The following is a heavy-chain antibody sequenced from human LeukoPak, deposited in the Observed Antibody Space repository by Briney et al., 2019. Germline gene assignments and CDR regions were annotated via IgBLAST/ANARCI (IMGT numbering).Heavy chain of an antibody. CDR3: AKASDYDILTGYNWFDP. J-gene: IGHJ5*02. Sequence: GGSLRLSCAASGFTVSSNYMSWVRQAPGKGLEWVSVIYSGGSTYYADSVKGRFTISRDNSKNTLYLQMNSLRAEDTAVYYCAKASDYDILTGYNWFDPWGQGTLVTVSS. CDR1: GFTVSSNY. V-gene: IGHV3-53*01. D-gene: IGHD3-9*01. CDR2: IYSGGST.